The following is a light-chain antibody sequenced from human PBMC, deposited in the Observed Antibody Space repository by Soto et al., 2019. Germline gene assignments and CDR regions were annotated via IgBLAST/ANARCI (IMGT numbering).Light chain of an antibody. CDR2: AAS. Sequence: AIRMTQSPSSFSASTGDRVTINCWASQGISSYLAWYQQKPGKAPKLLIYAASTLQSGVPSRFSGSGSGTDFTLTISCLQSEDFATYYCQQYYSYPLTFGPGTKVDIK. J-gene: IGKJ3*01. V-gene: IGKV1-8*01. CDR1: QGISSY. CDR3: QQYYSYPLT.